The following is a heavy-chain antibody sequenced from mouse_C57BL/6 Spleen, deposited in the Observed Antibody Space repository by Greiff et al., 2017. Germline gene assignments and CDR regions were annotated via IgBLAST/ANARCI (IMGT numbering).Heavy chain of an antibody. CDR1: GYTFTGYW. J-gene: IGHJ2*01. Sequence: KLSCKATGYTFTGYWIEWVKQRPGHGLEWIGEILPGSGSTNYNEKFKGKATFTADTSSNTAYMQLSSLTTEDSAIYYCARESNYYGSSLFDYWGQGITLTVSS. D-gene: IGHD1-1*01. V-gene: IGHV1-9*01. CDR2: ILPGSGST. CDR3: ARESNYYGSSLFDY.